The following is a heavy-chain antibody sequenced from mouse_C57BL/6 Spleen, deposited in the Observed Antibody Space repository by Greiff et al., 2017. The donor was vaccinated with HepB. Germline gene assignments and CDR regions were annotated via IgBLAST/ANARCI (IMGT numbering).Heavy chain of an antibody. V-gene: IGHV5-17*01. CDR3: ARAVAWDLDV. Sequence: DVHLVESGGGLVKPGGSLKLSCAASGFTFSDYGMHWVRQAPAKGLEWVAYISSGRSTIYYADTVKGRFTISRDNAKTTLFLQMISLRSEDTAMYYCARAVAWDLDVWGKGTTVTLSS. CDR1: GFTFSDYG. CDR2: ISSGRSTI. D-gene: IGHD1-1*01. J-gene: IGHJ1*03.